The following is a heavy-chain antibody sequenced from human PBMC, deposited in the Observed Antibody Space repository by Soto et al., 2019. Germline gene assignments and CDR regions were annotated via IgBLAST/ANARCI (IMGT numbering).Heavy chain of an antibody. V-gene: IGHV1-2*02. CDR3: ARGPYYYDRSGYFSLDY. Sequence: VASVKVSCKASGYTFTGYYMHWVRQAPGQGLEWMGWINPNSGDTNYAQKFQGRVTMTRDTSISTAYMELSGLRSDDTAVYYCARGPYYYDRSGYFSLDYWGQGTPVTVSS. D-gene: IGHD3-22*01. CDR1: GYTFTGYY. J-gene: IGHJ4*02. CDR2: INPNSGDT.